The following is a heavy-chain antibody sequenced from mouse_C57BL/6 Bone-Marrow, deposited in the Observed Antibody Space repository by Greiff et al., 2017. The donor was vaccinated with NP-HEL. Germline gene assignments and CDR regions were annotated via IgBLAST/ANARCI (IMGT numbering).Heavy chain of an antibody. Sequence: VQLQQSGTELVKPGASVKLSCKASGYTFTSYWMHWVKQRPGQGLEWIGNINPSNGGTNYNEKFKSKATLTVDKSSSTAYMQLSSLTSEDSAVYYCARAGIYYDYPWFAYWGQGTLVTVSA. CDR3: ARAGIYYDYPWFAY. J-gene: IGHJ3*01. D-gene: IGHD2-4*01. V-gene: IGHV1-53*01. CDR2: INPSNGGT. CDR1: GYTFTSYW.